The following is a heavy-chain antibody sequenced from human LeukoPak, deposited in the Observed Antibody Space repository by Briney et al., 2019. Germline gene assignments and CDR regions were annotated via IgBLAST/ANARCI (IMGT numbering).Heavy chain of an antibody. CDR3: ARDRGPFDY. V-gene: IGHV3-30*01. Sequence: GGSLRLSCAASGFTFSSYAMHWVRQAPGKGPEWVAVISYDGSNKYYADSVKGRFTISRDNSKNTLYLQMNSLRAEDTAVYYCARDRGPFDYWGQGTLVTVSS. J-gene: IGHJ4*02. CDR1: GFTFSSYA. CDR2: ISYDGSNK. D-gene: IGHD6-25*01.